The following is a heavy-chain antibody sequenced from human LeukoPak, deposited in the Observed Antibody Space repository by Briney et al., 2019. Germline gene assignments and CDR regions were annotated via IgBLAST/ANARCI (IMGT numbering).Heavy chain of an antibody. CDR2: IYPGDSDT. V-gene: IGHV5-51*01. J-gene: IGHJ4*02. CDR3: ARRAYCGGDCYYPVDY. D-gene: IGHD2-21*01. Sequence: GASLKISCKGSGSRFTSYWIGWVRQMPGKGLEWMGIIYPGDSDTRYSPSFQGQVTISADKSISTASLQWSSLKASDTAMYYCARRAYCGGDCYYPVDYWGQGTLVTVSS. CDR1: GSRFTSYW.